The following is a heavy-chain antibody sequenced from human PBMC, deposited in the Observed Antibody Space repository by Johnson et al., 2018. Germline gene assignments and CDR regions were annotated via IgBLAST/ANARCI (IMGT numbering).Heavy chain of an antibody. CDR3: EREGLGDLSMDV. D-gene: IGHD3-16*02. V-gene: IGHV3-11*04. CDR2: ISSSGTTI. CDR1: GFSFSDYY. Sequence: VQLVESGGGLVKPGGSLRLSCAASGFSFSDYYMSWIRQAPGKGLEWLSYISSSGTTIYYDDSGKVRLTISRDNANNSLFLQMNSLRAEDTAVYYCEREGLGDLSMDVWGKGTTVTVSS. J-gene: IGHJ6*04.